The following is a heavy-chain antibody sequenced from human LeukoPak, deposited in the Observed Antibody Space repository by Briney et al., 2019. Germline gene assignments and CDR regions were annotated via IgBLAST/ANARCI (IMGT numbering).Heavy chain of an antibody. J-gene: IGHJ4*02. CDR3: ARLVSQVTTMDY. Sequence: VESLKISCKASGYSFTSYWVSWVRQIPGKGLEWMGIMYPGDSDTRYSPSFQGQVTISADKSISTAYLQWSSLKASDTAMYYCARLVSQVTTMDYWGQGTLVTVSS. D-gene: IGHD4-23*01. CDR1: GYSFTSYW. CDR2: MYPGDSDT. V-gene: IGHV5-51*01.